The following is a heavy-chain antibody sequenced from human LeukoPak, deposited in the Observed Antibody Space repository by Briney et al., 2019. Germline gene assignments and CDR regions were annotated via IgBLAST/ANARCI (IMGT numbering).Heavy chain of an antibody. CDR2: IFHTGST. D-gene: IGHD1-14*01. CDR3: ARGGPTGLPFDY. V-gene: IGHV4-59*01. J-gene: IGHJ4*02. Sequence: PSETLSLTCTVSGASISNYYWSWIRQPPGRGLEWIGFIFHTGSTNYNPSLKSRVTISVDTSKKEFSLKLSSVTAADTAVYYCARGGPTGLPFDYWGQGTLVTVSS. CDR1: GASISNYY.